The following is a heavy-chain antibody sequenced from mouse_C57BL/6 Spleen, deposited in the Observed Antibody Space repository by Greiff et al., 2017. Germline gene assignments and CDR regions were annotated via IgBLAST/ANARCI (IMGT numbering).Heavy chain of an antibody. CDR2: IWSGGST. CDR3: ARNGYYYGSSHWYFDV. Sequence: VQLQESGPGLVQPSQSLSITCTVSGFSLTSYGVHWVRQSPGTGLEWLGVIWSGGSTDYNAAFISRLSISKDNSKSQVFFKMNSLQADDTAIYYCARNGYYYGSSHWYFDVWGTGTTVTVSS. V-gene: IGHV2-2*01. J-gene: IGHJ1*03. CDR1: GFSLTSYG. D-gene: IGHD1-1*01.